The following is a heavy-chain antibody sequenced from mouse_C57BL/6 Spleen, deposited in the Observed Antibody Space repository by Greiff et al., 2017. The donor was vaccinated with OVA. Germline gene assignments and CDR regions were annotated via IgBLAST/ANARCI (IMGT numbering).Heavy chain of an antibody. CDR1: GYTFTSYW. CDR3: ARDATVVAPRFAY. V-gene: IGHV1-64*01. Sequence: VQLQQPGAELVKPGASVKLSCKASGYTFTSYWMHWVKQRPGQGLEWIGMIHPNSGSTNYNEKFKSKATLTVDKSSSTAYMQLSSLTSEDSAVYYCARDATVVAPRFAYWGQGTLVTVSA. CDR2: IHPNSGST. D-gene: IGHD1-1*01. J-gene: IGHJ3*01.